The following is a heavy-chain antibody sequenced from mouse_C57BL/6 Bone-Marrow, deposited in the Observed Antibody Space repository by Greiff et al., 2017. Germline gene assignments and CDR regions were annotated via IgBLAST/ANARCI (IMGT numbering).Heavy chain of an antibody. D-gene: IGHD4-1*01. Sequence: VKLVESDAELVKPGASVKISCKVSGYTFTDHTIHWMKQRPEQGLEWIGYIYPRDGSTKYNEKFKGKATLTADKSSSTAYMQLNSLTSEDSAVYFCARGGDSNCYFDYWGQGTTLTVSS. V-gene: IGHV1-78*01. CDR2: IYPRDGST. CDR1: GYTFTDHT. J-gene: IGHJ2*01. CDR3: ARGGDSNCYFDY.